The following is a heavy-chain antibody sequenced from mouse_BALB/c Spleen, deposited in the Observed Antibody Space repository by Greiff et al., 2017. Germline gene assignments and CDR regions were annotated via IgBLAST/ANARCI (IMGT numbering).Heavy chain of an antibody. J-gene: IGHJ2*01. V-gene: IGHV5-6*01. CDR2: ISSGGSYT. Sequence: VQLKESGGDLVKPGGSLKLSCAASGFTFSSYGMSWVRQTPDKRLEWVATISSGGSYTYYPDSVKGRFTISRDNAKNTLYLQMSSLKSEDTAMYYCARHAGGFDYWGQGTTLTVSS. CDR3: ARHAGGFDY. CDR1: GFTFSSYG.